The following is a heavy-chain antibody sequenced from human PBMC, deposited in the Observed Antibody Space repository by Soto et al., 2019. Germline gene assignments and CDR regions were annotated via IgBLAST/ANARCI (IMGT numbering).Heavy chain of an antibody. J-gene: IGHJ5*02. CDR1: GGSVCSGSHY. Sequence: SETLSLTCTVSGGSVCSGSHYWSWIRQHPGKGLEWIGYIYYSGSTYYNPSLKSRVTISVDTSKNQFSLKLSSVAAADTAVYYCAREEVAYYGSGSYNWFDPWGQGTLVTVSS. CDR2: IYYSGST. CDR3: AREEVAYYGSGSYNWFDP. V-gene: IGHV4-31*03. D-gene: IGHD3-10*01.